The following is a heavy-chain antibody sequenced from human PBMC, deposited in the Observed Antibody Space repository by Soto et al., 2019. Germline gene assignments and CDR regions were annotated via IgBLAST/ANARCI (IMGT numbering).Heavy chain of an antibody. D-gene: IGHD3-16*01. CDR1: GFTLSNTR. V-gene: IGHV3-15*07. Sequence: GGSLRLSCAATGFTLSNTRMEWVRQAPGKGLERVGRNKSVADGGTTDYAAPVKGRFTISRDESHNTMYLQMDSLRIDDTAVYYCTTDQGDSRTYYVFDYWGRGTLVTVS. CDR3: TTDQGDSRTYYVFDY. CDR2: NKSVADGGTT. J-gene: IGHJ4*02.